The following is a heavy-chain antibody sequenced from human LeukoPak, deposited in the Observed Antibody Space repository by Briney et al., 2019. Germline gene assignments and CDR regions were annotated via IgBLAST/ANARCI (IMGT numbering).Heavy chain of an antibody. CDR2: IYYSGST. Sequence: SETLSLTCTVSGGSISSYYWSWIRQPPGKGLEWIGYIYYSGSTNYNPSLKSRVTISVDTSKNQFSLKLSSVTAADTAVYYCARDLERAQQLVPFDYWGQGTLVTVSS. J-gene: IGHJ4*02. CDR1: GGSISSYY. D-gene: IGHD6-13*01. CDR3: ARDLERAQQLVPFDY. V-gene: IGHV4-59*01.